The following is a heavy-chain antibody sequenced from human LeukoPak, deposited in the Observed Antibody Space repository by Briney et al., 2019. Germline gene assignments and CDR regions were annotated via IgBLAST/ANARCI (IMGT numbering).Heavy chain of an antibody. CDR3: ARHEYSGSYYGSSWFDP. D-gene: IGHD1-26*01. J-gene: IGHJ5*02. CDR2: IYYSGST. CDR1: GFTVSTNY. V-gene: IGHV4-39*01. Sequence: PGGSLRLSCAASGFTVSTNYMSWVRQPPGKGLEWIASIYYSGSTYYNPSLKSRVTISVDTSKNQLSLKLSSLTAADTAVYYCARHEYSGSYYGSSWFDPWGQGTLVTVSS.